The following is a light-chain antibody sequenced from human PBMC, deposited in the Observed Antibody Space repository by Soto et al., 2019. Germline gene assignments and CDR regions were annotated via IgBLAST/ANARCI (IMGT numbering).Light chain of an antibody. CDR2: GNS. V-gene: IGLV1-40*01. J-gene: IGLJ1*01. Sequence: QSVLTQPPSVSGAPGQRVTISCTGSSSNIGAGYDVHWYQQLPGTAPKLLIYGNSNRPSGVPDRFSGSKSGTSASLAITGRQAEDESDYYCQSYDSSLSSYVFGPGTKLTVL. CDR1: SSNIGAGYD. CDR3: QSYDSSLSSYV.